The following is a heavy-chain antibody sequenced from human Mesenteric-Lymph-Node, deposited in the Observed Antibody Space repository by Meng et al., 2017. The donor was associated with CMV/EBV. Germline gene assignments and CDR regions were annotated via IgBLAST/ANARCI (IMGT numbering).Heavy chain of an antibody. J-gene: IGHJ4*02. Sequence: GESLKISCAASGFTFNSYAMSWVRQAPGKGLEWVSGISGSGGSTYYADSVKGRFTISRDNSKNTVYLQMNSLRVEDTAMYYCAKSRLVQPFFDSWGQGTLVTVSS. CDR3: AKSRLVQPFFDS. CDR2: ISGSGGST. CDR1: GFTFNSYA. V-gene: IGHV3-23*01. D-gene: IGHD2-8*02.